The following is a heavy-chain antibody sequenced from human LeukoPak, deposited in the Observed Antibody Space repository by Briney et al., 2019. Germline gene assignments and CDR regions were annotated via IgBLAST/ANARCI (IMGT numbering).Heavy chain of an antibody. V-gene: IGHV3-74*01. J-gene: IGHJ4*02. CDR3: ARGPSGSAYGLFDY. CDR2: INSDGSST. Sequence: GGSLRLSCAGSGFTLSNYWMHWVRQAPGRGLVWVSRINSDGSSTSYADSVKGRFTISRDNAKNTLYLQINSLRAEDTAVFYCARGPSGSAYGLFDYWGQGTLVTVSS. CDR1: GFTLSNYW. D-gene: IGHD5-12*01.